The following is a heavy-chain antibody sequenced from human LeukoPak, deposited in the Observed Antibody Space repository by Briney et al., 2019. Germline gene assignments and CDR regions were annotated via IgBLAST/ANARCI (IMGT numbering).Heavy chain of an antibody. Sequence: GASLRLSCEASGFTFNNYAMTWVRQAPGKGLEWVSSISSSSSYIYYADSVKGRFTISRDNAKNSLYLQMDSLRAEDTAVYYCARGTGNNYWGQGTLVTVSS. V-gene: IGHV3-21*01. D-gene: IGHD1-1*01. J-gene: IGHJ4*02. CDR2: ISSSSSYI. CDR3: ARGTGNNY. CDR1: GFTFNNYA.